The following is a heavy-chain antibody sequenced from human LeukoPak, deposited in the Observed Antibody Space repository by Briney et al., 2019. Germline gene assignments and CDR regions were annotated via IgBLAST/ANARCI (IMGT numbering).Heavy chain of an antibody. V-gene: IGHV1-3*01. J-gene: IGHJ4*02. D-gene: IGHD3-22*01. Sequence: ASVKVSCKASGGTFSGYAISWVRQAPGQRLEWMGWINAGNGNTKYSQKFQGRVTITRDTSASTAYMELSSLRSEDTAVYYCARDYYDSSGYQGYYFDYWGQGTLVTVSS. CDR3: ARDYYDSSGYQGYYFDY. CDR2: INAGNGNT. CDR1: GGTFSGYA.